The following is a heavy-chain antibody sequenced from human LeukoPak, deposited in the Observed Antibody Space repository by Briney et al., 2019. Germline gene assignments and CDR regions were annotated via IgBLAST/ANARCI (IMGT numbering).Heavy chain of an antibody. CDR3: ARDGYGSGKGFFDY. Sequence: ASVKVSCKASGYTFTSYGFTWVRQAPEQGPEWMGWISAFDGNTNSAQKFQGRVTMTTDTSSSTVYMELRSLTSDDTAVYYCARDGYGSGKGFFDYWGQGTLVTVSS. CDR2: ISAFDGNT. J-gene: IGHJ4*02. CDR1: GYTFTSYG. V-gene: IGHV1-18*01. D-gene: IGHD3-10*01.